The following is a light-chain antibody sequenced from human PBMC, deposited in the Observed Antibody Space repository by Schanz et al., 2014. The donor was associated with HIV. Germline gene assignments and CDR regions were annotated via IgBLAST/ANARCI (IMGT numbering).Light chain of an antibody. J-gene: IGLJ1*01. CDR1: SSNIGSGA. CDR3: HSYDSSLEAYV. CDR2: NDH. Sequence: QSVLTQPPSASGTPGQRVTISCSGSSSNIGSGAVNWYPPPPGTAPRLLLYNDHFRPSGVPDRFSGSKSGTSASLAITALQAEDEADYYCHSYDSSLEAYVFGSGTKVTVL. V-gene: IGLV1-44*01.